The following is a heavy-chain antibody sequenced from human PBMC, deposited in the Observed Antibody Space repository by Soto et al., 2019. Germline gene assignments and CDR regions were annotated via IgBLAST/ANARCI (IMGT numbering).Heavy chain of an antibody. J-gene: IGHJ6*02. CDR1: GFTFSSYG. CDR2: IWYDGSNK. Sequence: PGGSLRLSCAASGFTFSSYGMHWVRQAPGKGLEWVAVIWYDGSNKYYADSVKGRFTISRDNSKNTLYLQMNSLRAEDTAVYYCARETVAYYYYYGMDVWGQGTTVTVS. CDR3: ARETVAYYYYYGMDV. D-gene: IGHD6-19*01. V-gene: IGHV3-33*01.